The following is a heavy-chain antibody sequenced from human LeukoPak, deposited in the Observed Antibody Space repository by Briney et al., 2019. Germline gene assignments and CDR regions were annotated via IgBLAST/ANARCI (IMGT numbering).Heavy chain of an antibody. Sequence: ASVKVSCKVSGYSFTGYYMHWVRQAPGQGLEWMGWINPSSGGATYAENFQGRVTMTRDTSISTAYMDLSSLGSDDTAIFYCVRKSATRRTSEFDYWGQGTPVTVSS. D-gene: IGHD2-15*01. J-gene: IGHJ4*02. CDR1: GYSFTGYY. V-gene: IGHV1-2*02. CDR3: VRKSATRRTSEFDY. CDR2: INPSSGGA.